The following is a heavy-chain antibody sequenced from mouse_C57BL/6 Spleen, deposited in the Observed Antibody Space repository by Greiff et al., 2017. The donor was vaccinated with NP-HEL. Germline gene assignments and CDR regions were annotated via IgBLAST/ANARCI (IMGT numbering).Heavy chain of an antibody. CDR1: GYAFSSSW. J-gene: IGHJ2*01. CDR2: IYPGDGDT. V-gene: IGHV1-82*01. CDR3: AGVITTVVSPFDY. Sequence: QVQLQQSGPELVKPGASVKISCKASGYAFSSSWMNWVKQRPGKGLEWIGRIYPGDGDTNYNGKFKGKATLTADKSSSTAYMQLSSLTSEDSAVYFCAGVITTVVSPFDYWGQGTTLTVSS. D-gene: IGHD1-1*01.